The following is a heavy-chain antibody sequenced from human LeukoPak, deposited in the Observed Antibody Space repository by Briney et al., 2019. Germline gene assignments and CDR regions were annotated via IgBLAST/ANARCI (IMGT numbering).Heavy chain of an antibody. D-gene: IGHD1-14*01. V-gene: IGHV4-34*01. Sequence: SETLSLTCAVYGGSFSGYYWSWIRQPPGKGLEWIGEINHSGSTNYNPSLKSRVTISVDTSKNQFSLTLTYVTAADTAVYYCARLGVIGRTFDYWGQGTLVTVSS. CDR3: ARLGVIGRTFDY. J-gene: IGHJ4*02. CDR2: INHSGST. CDR1: GGSFSGYY.